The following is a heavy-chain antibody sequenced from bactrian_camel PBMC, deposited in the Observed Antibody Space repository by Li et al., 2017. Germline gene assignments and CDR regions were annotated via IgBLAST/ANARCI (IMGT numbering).Heavy chain of an antibody. V-gene: IGHV3S53*01. CDR3: AAGLPDPDYGGNCDPDY. CDR1: GNIFTKCR. Sequence: VQLVESGGGSVQAGGSLNLSCAVSGNIFTKCRMGWSRQAPGKERELISTITSTGGTTYNKDSVRGRFTISRDNYNNTLFLQMNSLKPEDTAMYYCAAGLPDPDYGGNCDPDYWGQGTQVTVS. J-gene: IGHJ4*01. CDR2: ITSTGGT. D-gene: IGHD6*01.